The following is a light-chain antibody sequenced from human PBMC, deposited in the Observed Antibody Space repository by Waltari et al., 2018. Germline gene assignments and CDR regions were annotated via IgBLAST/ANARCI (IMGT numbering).Light chain of an antibody. CDR2: EVT. CDR3: SSYTTSNTVL. J-gene: IGLJ2*01. CDR1: SSDVGLFNY. Sequence: QSALTQPASVSGSPGQSITISCTGTSSDVGLFNYVSWYQHHPGKAPKLMIYEVTNRPSGCSNRFSGSKSGNTAPRTISGLQAEDEADYYCSSYTTSNTVLFGGGTKLTVL. V-gene: IGLV2-14*01.